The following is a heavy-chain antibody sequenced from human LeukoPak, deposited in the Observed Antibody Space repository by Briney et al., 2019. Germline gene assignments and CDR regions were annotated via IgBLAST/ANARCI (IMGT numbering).Heavy chain of an antibody. D-gene: IGHD3-22*01. Sequence: PGGSLRLSCAASGFTVSSNEMSWVRQAPGKGLEWVSSISGGSTYYADSRKGRFTIFRDNSKNTLHLQMNSLRAEDTAVYYCARDVEYYDSSGYFFDYWGQGTPVTVSS. V-gene: IGHV3-38-3*01. J-gene: IGHJ4*02. CDR3: ARDVEYYDSSGYFFDY. CDR1: GFTVSSNE. CDR2: ISGGST.